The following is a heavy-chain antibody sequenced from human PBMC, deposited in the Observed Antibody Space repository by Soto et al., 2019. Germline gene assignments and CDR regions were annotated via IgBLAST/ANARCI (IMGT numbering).Heavy chain of an antibody. CDR1: GASIGSIGSTNW. V-gene: IGHV4-4*02. CDR3: GDPPAGY. CDR2: VFHTGTA. J-gene: IGHJ4*02. Sequence: SETLSLTCAVSGASIGSIGSTNWWNWVRQPPGKGLEWIGEVFHTGTANYNPSLMNRVIISVDKSKNQFSLKLNSVTAADTAVYYCGDPPAGYWGQGTLVTVSS.